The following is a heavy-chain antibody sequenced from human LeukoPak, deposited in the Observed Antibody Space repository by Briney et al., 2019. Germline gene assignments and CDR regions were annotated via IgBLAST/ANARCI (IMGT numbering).Heavy chain of an antibody. CDR2: IYYSGST. J-gene: IGHJ6*03. D-gene: IGHD5-18*01. Sequence: PSETLSLTCTVSGGSISSYYWSWIRQPPGKGLEWIGYIYYSGSTNYNPSLKSRVTISVDTSKNQFSLKLNSVTAADTAVYFCARESLEDTYYYYIDVWGKGTTVTVSS. CDR3: ARESLEDTYYYYIDV. V-gene: IGHV4-59*12. CDR1: GGSISSYY.